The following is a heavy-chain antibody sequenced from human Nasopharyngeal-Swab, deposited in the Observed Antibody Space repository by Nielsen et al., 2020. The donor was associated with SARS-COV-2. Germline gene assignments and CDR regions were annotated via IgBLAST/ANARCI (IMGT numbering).Heavy chain of an antibody. CDR1: RGSFSGYY. CDR3: ARTDIVVVPAATTPRKDGMDV. D-gene: IGHD2-2*01. J-gene: IGHJ6*02. Sequence: SETLSLTCAVYRGSFSGYYWSWIRQPPGKGLEWIGEINHSGSTNYNPSLKSRVTISVDTSKNQFSLKLSSVTAADTAVYYCARTDIVVVPAATTPRKDGMDVWGQGTTVTVSS. V-gene: IGHV4-34*01. CDR2: INHSGST.